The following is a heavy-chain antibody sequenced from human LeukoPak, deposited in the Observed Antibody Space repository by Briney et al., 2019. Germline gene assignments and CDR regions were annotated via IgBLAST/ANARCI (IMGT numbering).Heavy chain of an antibody. D-gene: IGHD2-21*01. CDR2: TYYSGST. V-gene: IGHV4-59*11. J-gene: IGHJ4*02. Sequence: ETLSLTCTVSGGSISSHYWSWIRQPPGKGLEWIGYTYYSGSTNYNPSLKSRVTISVDTSKNQFSLKLSSVTAADTAVYYCARGVEYWGQGTLVTVSS. CDR3: ARGVEY. CDR1: GGSISSHY.